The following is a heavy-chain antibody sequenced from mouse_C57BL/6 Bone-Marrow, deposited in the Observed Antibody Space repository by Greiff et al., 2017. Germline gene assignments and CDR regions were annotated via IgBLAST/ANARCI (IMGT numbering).Heavy chain of an antibody. J-gene: IGHJ2*01. V-gene: IGHV1-81*01. CDR3: ARFPYYYGSNYFDY. CDR1: GYTFTSYG. CDR2: IYPRSGNT. D-gene: IGHD1-1*01. Sequence: QVQLQQSGAELARPGASVKLSCKASGYTFTSYGISWVKQRTGQGLEWIGEIYPRSGNTYYNEKFKGKATLTADKSSSTAYMELRSLTSEDSAVYFCARFPYYYGSNYFDYWGQGTNLTVSS.